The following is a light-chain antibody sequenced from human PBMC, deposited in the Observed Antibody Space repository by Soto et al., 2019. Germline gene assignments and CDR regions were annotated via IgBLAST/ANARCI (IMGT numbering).Light chain of an antibody. J-gene: IGLJ1*01. CDR3: SSYTSSSTQV. CDR2: DVS. V-gene: IGLV2-14*01. Sequence: SVMTRPASGSGSPGQSITISCTGTSSDVGGYNYVSWYQQHPGKAPKLMIYDVSNRPSGVSNRFSGSKSGNTASLTISGLQAEDEADYYCSSYTSSSTQVFGTGTKVTVL. CDR1: SSDVGGYNY.